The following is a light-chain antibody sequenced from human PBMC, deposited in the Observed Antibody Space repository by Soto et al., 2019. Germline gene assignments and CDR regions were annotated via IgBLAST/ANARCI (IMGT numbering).Light chain of an antibody. Sequence: EIVMTQSPATLSVSPGERATLSCRASQSVSSNLAWYQQQPGQAPRLLIYGASTRATGIQARFSGSGSGTDFTLTIRRLEPEDFAMYYCKRYGYLVTCGGGTKVDIK. CDR2: GAS. CDR3: KRYGYLVT. J-gene: IGKJ4*01. CDR1: QSVSSN. V-gene: IGKV3-15*01.